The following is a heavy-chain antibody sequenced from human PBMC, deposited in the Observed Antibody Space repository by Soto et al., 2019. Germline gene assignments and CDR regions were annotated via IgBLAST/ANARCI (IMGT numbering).Heavy chain of an antibody. CDR1: GGSISSGGYY. D-gene: IGHD3-22*01. V-gene: IGHV4-31*03. Sequence: PSETLSLTCTVSGGSISSGGYYWSWIRQHPGKGLEWIGYIYYSGSTYYNPSLKSRVTISVDTSKNQFSLKLSSVTAADTAVYYCARGQPYYYDSSGYYLDYWGQGTLVTVS. CDR3: ARGQPYYYDSSGYYLDY. CDR2: IYYSGST. J-gene: IGHJ4*02.